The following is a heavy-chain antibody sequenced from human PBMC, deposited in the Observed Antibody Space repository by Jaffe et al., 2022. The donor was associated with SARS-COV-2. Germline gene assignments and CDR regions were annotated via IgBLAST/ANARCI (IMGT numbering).Heavy chain of an antibody. D-gene: IGHD3-3*01. CDR3: ARYSRSGVNGMDV. V-gene: IGHV4-39*01. CDR1: GGSVTSSSYY. CDR2: IYYSGST. J-gene: IGHJ6*02. Sequence: QLQLQESGPGLVKPSETLSLTCTVSGGSVTSSSYYWGWIRQPPGKGLEWIGSIYYSGSTYYNPSLKSRVTIFVDTSKNQFSLKLSSVIAADTAVYYCARYSRSGVNGMDVWGQGTTVTVTS.